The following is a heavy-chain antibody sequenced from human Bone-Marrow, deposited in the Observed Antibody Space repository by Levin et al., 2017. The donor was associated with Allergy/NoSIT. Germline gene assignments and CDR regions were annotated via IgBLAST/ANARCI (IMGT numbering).Heavy chain of an antibody. CDR3: VRDGPVDTAFDN. D-gene: IGHD5-18*01. CDR1: GFTFRSYT. CDR2: ISHDGSDK. Sequence: LSLPCAGSGFTFRSYTMVWVRQAPGKGLEWVTVISHDGSDKYYADFVKGRFAISRDNSKNTMYLQMNSLRAEDTAMYYCVRDGPVDTAFDNWGQGTLVTVSS. J-gene: IGHJ4*02. V-gene: IGHV3-30*09.